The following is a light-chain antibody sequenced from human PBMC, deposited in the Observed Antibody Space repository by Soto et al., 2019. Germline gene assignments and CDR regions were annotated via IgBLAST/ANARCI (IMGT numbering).Light chain of an antibody. Sequence: QSALTQPASVSGSPGQSITISCTGNSSDVGSHNLVSWYQQHPGKAPKIIISEDSKRPSGISNRFSGSKSGNTASLTISGLQAEDEADYYCCSYASGSTWVFGGGTKLTVL. CDR1: SSDVGSHNL. J-gene: IGLJ3*02. V-gene: IGLV2-23*01. CDR2: EDS. CDR3: CSYASGSTWV.